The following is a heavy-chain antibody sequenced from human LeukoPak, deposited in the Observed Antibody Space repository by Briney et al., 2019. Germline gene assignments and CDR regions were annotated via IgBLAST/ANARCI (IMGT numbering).Heavy chain of an antibody. CDR1: GYTFTAHY. J-gene: IGHJ5*01. CDR3: ARGTGTSWFDS. Sequence: ASVKVSCKASGYTFTAHYMHWVRQAPGEGLEWMGWVNTNSGATSYTQKFQGRVSMTRDTSIATAYMDLTSLTSDDTAVYYCARGTGTSWFDSWGQGTLVTVSS. CDR2: VNTNSGAT. D-gene: IGHD1-7*01. V-gene: IGHV1-2*02.